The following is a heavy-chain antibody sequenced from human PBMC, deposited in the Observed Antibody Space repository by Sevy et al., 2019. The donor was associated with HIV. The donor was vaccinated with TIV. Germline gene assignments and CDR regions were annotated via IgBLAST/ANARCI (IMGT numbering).Heavy chain of an antibody. Sequence: GGSLRLSCAASGFTFSSYALLWVRQAPGKGLEWVSLISYDGSKKYYSDSVKGRFAISRDESKTTLFLQMNSLRSKATAIYSCARFGVSSCTADCYHRFDYWGRGTLVTVSS. CDR3: ARFGVSSCTADCYHRFDY. CDR1: GFTFSSYA. CDR2: ISYDGSKK. D-gene: IGHD2-21*02. V-gene: IGHV3-30*09. J-gene: IGHJ4*02.